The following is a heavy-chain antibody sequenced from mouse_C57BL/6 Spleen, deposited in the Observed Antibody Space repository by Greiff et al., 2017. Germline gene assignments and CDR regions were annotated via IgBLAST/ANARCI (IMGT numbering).Heavy chain of an antibody. V-gene: IGHV1-15*01. CDR2: IDPETGGT. CDR1: GYTFTDYE. Sequence: VKLMESGAELVRPGASVTLSCKASGYTFTDYEMHWVKQTPVHGLEWIGAIDPETGGTAYNQKFKGKAILTADKSSSTAYMELRSLTSEDSAVYYCTRPLYYYGSSYDYWGQGTTLTVSS. CDR3: TRPLYYYGSSYDY. J-gene: IGHJ2*01. D-gene: IGHD1-1*01.